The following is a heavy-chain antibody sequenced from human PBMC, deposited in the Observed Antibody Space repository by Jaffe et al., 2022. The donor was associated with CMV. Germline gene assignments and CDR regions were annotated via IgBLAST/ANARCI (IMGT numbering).Heavy chain of an antibody. CDR1: GFTFSSYE. Sequence: EVQLVESGGGLVQPGGSLRLSCAASGFTFSSYEMNWVRQAPGKGLEWVSYISSSGSTIYYADSVKGRFTISRDNAKNSLYLQMNSLRAEDTAVYYCARVGVRWELLFPFDPWGQGTLVTVSS. D-gene: IGHD1-26*01. J-gene: IGHJ5*02. CDR3: ARVGVRWELLFPFDP. V-gene: IGHV3-48*03. CDR2: ISSSGSTI.